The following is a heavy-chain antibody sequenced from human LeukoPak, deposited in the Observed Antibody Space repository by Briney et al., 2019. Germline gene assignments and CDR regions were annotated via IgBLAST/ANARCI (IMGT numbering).Heavy chain of an antibody. CDR1: GFTFSSYW. Sequence: GGSLRLSCAASGFTFSSYWMSWVRQAPGKGLEWVANIKKDGSEKYYVDSVKGRFTIFRDNAKNSLYLQMNSLRAEDTAVYYCARVGGSYYGSGTYYLWFDPWGQGTLVTVSS. D-gene: IGHD3-10*01. CDR3: ARVGGSYYGSGTYYLWFDP. V-gene: IGHV3-7*01. J-gene: IGHJ5*02. CDR2: IKKDGSEK.